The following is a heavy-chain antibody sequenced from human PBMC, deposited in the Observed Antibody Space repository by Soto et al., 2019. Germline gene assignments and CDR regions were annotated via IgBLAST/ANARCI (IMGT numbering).Heavy chain of an antibody. CDR1: GFTFSSHG. J-gene: IGHJ4*02. V-gene: IGHV3-33*01. Sequence: QPGGSLRLSCAASGFTFSSHGMHWVRQAPGKGLEWVTVIWYDGSKKYYADSVKGRFTISRDNSKNTLYLQMNSLRAEDTAVYYCARFLGADRSGYFDYWGQGTVVTVSS. CDR2: IWYDGSKK. CDR3: ARFLGADRSGYFDY. D-gene: IGHD3-22*01.